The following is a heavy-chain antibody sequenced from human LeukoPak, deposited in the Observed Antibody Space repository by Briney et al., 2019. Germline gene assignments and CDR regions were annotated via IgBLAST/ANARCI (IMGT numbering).Heavy chain of an antibody. Sequence: SETLSLTCTVSGYSISSGYYWGWIRQPPGKGLEWIGSIYHSGSTYYNPSLKSRVTISVDTSKNQFSLKLSSVTAADTAVYYCLALWTGRSRWGQGTLVTVSS. V-gene: IGHV4-38-2*02. CDR2: IYHSGST. J-gene: IGHJ4*02. D-gene: IGHD3/OR15-3a*01. CDR1: GYSISSGYY. CDR3: LALWTGRSR.